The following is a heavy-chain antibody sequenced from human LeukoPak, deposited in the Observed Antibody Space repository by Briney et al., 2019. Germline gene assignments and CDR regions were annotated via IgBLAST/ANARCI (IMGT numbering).Heavy chain of an antibody. CDR3: ASTTTVVTPHYFDY. J-gene: IGHJ4*02. V-gene: IGHV4-39*07. Sequence: SETLSLTCSVSGGSISSGHYYWAWIRQPPGKGLQWIGSIYYSGTTYNNPSLKSRVTISVDTSKNQFSLKLSSVTAADTAVYYCASTTTVVTPHYFDYWGQGTLVTVSS. CDR1: GGSISSGHYY. CDR2: IYYSGTT. D-gene: IGHD4-23*01.